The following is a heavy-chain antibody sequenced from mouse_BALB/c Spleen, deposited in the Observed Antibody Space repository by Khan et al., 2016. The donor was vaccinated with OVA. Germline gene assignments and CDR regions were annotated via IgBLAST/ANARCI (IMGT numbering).Heavy chain of an antibody. V-gene: IGHV2-6-1*01. Sequence: VELVESGPGLVAPSQSLSITCTISGFSVTSYGVHWVRQPPGKGLEWLVVIWSDGSTTYNSALKSRLSITKDNSKSQVFLKMNSLQIDDTAMYYCARHDRYFYAMDYWGQGTSVTASS. J-gene: IGHJ4*01. CDR1: GFSVTSYG. D-gene: IGHD2-14*01. CDR2: IWSDGST. CDR3: ARHDRYFYAMDY.